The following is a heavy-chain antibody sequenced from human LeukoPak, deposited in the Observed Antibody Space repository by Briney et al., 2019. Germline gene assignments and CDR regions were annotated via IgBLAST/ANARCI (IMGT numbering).Heavy chain of an antibody. CDR1: GFTFSSYG. CDR3: AKDGVAGSPPFDY. CDR2: IRYDGSNK. Sequence: GGSLRLSCAASGFTFSSYGMHWVRQAPGKGLEWVAFIRYDGSNKYYADPVKGRLTISRDNSKNTLYLQMNSLRAEDTAVYYCAKDGVAGSPPFDYWGQGTLVTVSS. J-gene: IGHJ4*02. V-gene: IGHV3-30*02. D-gene: IGHD6-19*01.